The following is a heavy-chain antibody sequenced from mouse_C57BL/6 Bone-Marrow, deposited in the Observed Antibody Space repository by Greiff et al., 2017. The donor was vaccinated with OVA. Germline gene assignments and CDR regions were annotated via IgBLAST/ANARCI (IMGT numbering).Heavy chain of an antibody. CDR2: IYPGNSDT. Sequence: VQLQQSGTVLARPGASVKMSCKTSGYTFTSYWMHWVKQRPGQGLEWIGAIYPGNSDTSYNQKFKGKAKLTAVTSASTAYMELSSLTNEDSAVYYCTRSGWAPFDYWGQGTTLTVSS. CDR3: TRSGWAPFDY. V-gene: IGHV1-5*01. CDR1: GYTFTSYW. J-gene: IGHJ2*01. D-gene: IGHD3-2*02.